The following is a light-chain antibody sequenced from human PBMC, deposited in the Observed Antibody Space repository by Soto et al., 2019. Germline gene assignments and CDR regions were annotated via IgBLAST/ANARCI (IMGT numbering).Light chain of an antibody. J-gene: IGKJ1*01. CDR2: YAS. CDR1: QSVSSY. CDR3: HQRSPEPPWT. V-gene: IGKV3-11*01. Sequence: EIVFTQSPATLSFYGGESSAVSWSASQSVSSYLAWYQQKPGQAPRLLIYYASTRATGVPARFSGSGSGTDFTLTIISRVHADFAAYYCHQRSPEPPWTFGQGTKVDIK.